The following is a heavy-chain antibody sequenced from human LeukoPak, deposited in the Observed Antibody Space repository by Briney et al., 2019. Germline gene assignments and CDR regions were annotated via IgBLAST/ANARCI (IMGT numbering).Heavy chain of an antibody. J-gene: IGHJ4*02. D-gene: IGHD1-7*01. CDR2: INRDGRST. V-gene: IGHV3-74*01. Sequence: LGGSLSLSCEASGILFINYWMHWVRQAPGKGLVWASRINRDGRSTSYADSVKGRFTISRDNSKNMLYLQMNSLRAEDRPEYYCAKEQRDWNYGGFDYWGQGTQDTVSS. CDR1: GILFINYW. CDR3: AKEQRDWNYGGFDY.